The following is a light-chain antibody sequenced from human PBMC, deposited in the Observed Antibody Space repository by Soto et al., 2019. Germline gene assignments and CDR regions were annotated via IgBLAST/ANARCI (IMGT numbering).Light chain of an antibody. CDR3: QQSGNS. CDR2: GAS. V-gene: IGKV3-20*01. CDR1: QSVSSSY. Sequence: EIVLTQSPCTLSFSPWERSTLSCRASQSVSSSYLAWYQQKPGQAPRLLIYGASSRATGIPDRFSGSGSGTEFTLTISRLETEDFAVYYCQQSGNSFGQGTKVDIK. J-gene: IGKJ1*01.